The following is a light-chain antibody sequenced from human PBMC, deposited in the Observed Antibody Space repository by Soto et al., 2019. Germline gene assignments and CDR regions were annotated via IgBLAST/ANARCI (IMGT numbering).Light chain of an antibody. V-gene: IGKV1-5*01. J-gene: IGKJ1*01. CDR1: QSISSW. CDR3: QQYNSFSWT. CDR2: DAS. Sequence: DIQMTQSPSTLSASVGDRVTITCRASQSISSWLAWYQQKPGKAPKLLIYDASSLERGVPSRFSGSGSGTEFTLTISSLQPDDFATYYCQQYNSFSWTFGQGIKVEIK.